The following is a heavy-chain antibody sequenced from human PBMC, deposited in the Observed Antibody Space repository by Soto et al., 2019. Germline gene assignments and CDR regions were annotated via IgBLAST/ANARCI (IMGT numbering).Heavy chain of an antibody. Sequence: QVQLVQSGPEMKKPGSAVKVSCKASGGTFNTYAMNWVRQVPGQGLEWMVGIFPMFDVPRYAQKFQGRVTITLDESSTTAYMDLSSLRFDDTAVYYCARSVGSGGVIGGFDYWGQGTLVSV. CDR2: IFPMFDVP. CDR3: ARSVGSGGVIGGFDY. J-gene: IGHJ4*02. V-gene: IGHV1-69*19. D-gene: IGHD3-16*02. CDR1: GGTFNTYA.